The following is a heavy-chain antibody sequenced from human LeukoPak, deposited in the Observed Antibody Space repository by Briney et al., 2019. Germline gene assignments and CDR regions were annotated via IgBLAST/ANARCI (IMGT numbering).Heavy chain of an antibody. CDR2: INPNSGGT. CDR1: GYTFTGYY. V-gene: IGHV1-2*02. J-gene: IGHJ4*02. D-gene: IGHD1-26*01. Sequence: ASVKVSCKASGYTFTGYYMHWVRQAPGQGLEWMGWINPNSGGTNYAQKFQGRVTMTRDTSICTAYMELSRLRSDDTAVYYCARDSGATTDLVDYWGQGTLVTVSS. CDR3: ARDSGATTDLVDY.